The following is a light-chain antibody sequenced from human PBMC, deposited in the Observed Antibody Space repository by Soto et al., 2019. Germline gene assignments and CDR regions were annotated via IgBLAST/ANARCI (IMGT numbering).Light chain of an antibody. Sequence: EIVMTQSPATLSVSPGERATLSCRASQSVSSNLAWYQQKPGQAPRLLIYGASTRATGIPARFSGSGSGTEFTHTISSLQSEDFAVYYCQQYNNWPLTSGGGTKVEIK. CDR1: QSVSSN. J-gene: IGKJ4*01. CDR3: QQYNNWPLT. CDR2: GAS. V-gene: IGKV3-15*01.